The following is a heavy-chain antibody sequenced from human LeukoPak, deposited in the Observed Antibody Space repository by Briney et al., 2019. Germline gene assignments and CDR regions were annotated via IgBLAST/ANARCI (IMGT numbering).Heavy chain of an antibody. D-gene: IGHD2-2*02. V-gene: IGHV1-18*01. CDR1: GYTFTSYG. CDR2: ISAYNGNT. Sequence: ASVKVSCKASGYTFTSYGISWVRQATGQGLEWMGWISAYNGNTNYAQKLQGRVTMTTDTSTSTAYMELRSLRSDDTAVYYCARVVWYCSSTSCYTFDYWGQGTLVTVSS. J-gene: IGHJ4*02. CDR3: ARVVWYCSSTSCYTFDY.